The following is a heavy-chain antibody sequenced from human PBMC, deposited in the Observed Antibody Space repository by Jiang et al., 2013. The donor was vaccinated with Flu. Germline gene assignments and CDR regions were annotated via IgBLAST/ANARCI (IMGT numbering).Heavy chain of an antibody. Sequence: GPGLVKPSETLSLTCTVSGGSISSYYWSWIRQPPGKGLEWIGYIYYSGSTNYNPSLKSRVTISVDTSKNQFSLKLSSVTAADTAVYYCARDQMGFGETWVRSYYYYYGMDVWGQGTTVTVSS. D-gene: IGHD3-10*01. V-gene: IGHV4-59*01. CDR2: IYYSGST. CDR3: ARDQMGFGETWVRSYYYYYGMDV. CDR1: GGSISSYY. J-gene: IGHJ6*02.